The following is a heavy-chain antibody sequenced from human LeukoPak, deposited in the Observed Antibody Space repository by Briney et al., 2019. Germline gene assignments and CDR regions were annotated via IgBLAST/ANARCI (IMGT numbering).Heavy chain of an antibody. CDR1: GFTFSSYG. Sequence: GGSLRLSCAASGFTFSSYGMHWVRQAPGKGLEWVAVISYDGSNKYYADSVKGRFTISRDNSKNTLHLQMNSLRAEDTAVYYCAAAAAPGDYYYYMDVWGKGTTVTVSS. D-gene: IGHD2-2*01. CDR2: ISYDGSNK. CDR3: AAAAAPGDYYYYMDV. V-gene: IGHV3-30*19. J-gene: IGHJ6*03.